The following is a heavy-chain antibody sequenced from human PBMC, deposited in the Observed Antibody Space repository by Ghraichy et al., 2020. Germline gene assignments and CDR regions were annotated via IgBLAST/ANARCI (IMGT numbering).Heavy chain of an antibody. V-gene: IGHV3-66*01. CDR3: AREGSTGWYPCDY. D-gene: IGHD6-19*01. Sequence: ETLSLTCAASGFTVRTNYMSWVRQAPGKGLEWVSAIYAGGSTHYADSVKGRFTISRDDSMNMVYLQMSRLRAEDTAIYYCAREGSTGWYPCDYWGQGILVTVSS. J-gene: IGHJ4*02. CDR1: GFTVRTNY. CDR2: IYAGGST.